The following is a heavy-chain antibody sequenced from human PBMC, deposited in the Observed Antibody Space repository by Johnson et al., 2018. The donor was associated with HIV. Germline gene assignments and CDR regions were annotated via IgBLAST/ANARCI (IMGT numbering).Heavy chain of an antibody. CDR1: GFTFDDYA. J-gene: IGHJ3*02. CDR2: ISWNSGSI. Sequence: VQLVESGGGLVQPGRSLRLSCAASGFTFDDYAMHWVRQAPGKGLEWVSGISWNSGSIGYADSVKGRFTISRDNAKNSLYLQMNSRRAEDTALYYCARVVLVRLAVAGPSRDAFDIWGQGTMVTVSS. V-gene: IGHV3-9*01. D-gene: IGHD6-19*01. CDR3: ARVVLVRLAVAGPSRDAFDI.